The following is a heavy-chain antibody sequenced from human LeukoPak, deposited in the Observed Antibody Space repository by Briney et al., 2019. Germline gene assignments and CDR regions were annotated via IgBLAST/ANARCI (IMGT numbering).Heavy chain of an antibody. V-gene: IGHV3-11*04. J-gene: IGHJ4*02. Sequence: TGGSLRLSCAASGFTFSNYYMSWIRQAPGKGLEWVSYISSSGRTIYYADSVKGRLAISRDNAKNSLYLQMNSLRAEDTAVYYCARDQYGSGSYSRLDYWGQGTLVTVSS. D-gene: IGHD3-10*01. CDR3: ARDQYGSGSYSRLDY. CDR2: ISSSGRTI. CDR1: GFTFSNYY.